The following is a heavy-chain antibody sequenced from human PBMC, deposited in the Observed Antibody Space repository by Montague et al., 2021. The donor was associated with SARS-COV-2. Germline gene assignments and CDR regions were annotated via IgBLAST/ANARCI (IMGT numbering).Heavy chain of an antibody. V-gene: IGHV2-70*11. J-gene: IGHJ3*02. Sequence: PALVKPTQTLTLTCTFSGFSLSTSGMCVSWIRQPPGEALEWLARXXWDDDKYYSTSLKTRLTISKDTSKNQVVLTMTNMDPVDTATYYCARGYYDILTGYLDAFDIWGQGTMVTVSS. CDR2: XXWDDDK. CDR3: ARGYYDILTGYLDAFDI. CDR1: GFSLSTSGMC. D-gene: IGHD3-9*01.